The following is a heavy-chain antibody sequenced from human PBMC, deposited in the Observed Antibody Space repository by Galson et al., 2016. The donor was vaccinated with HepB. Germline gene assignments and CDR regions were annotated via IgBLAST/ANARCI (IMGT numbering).Heavy chain of an antibody. CDR3: ARDLWRGGRIDY. J-gene: IGHJ4*02. D-gene: IGHD4-23*01. V-gene: IGHV3-74*01. CDR2: ITIDGSTT. Sequence: SLRLSCAASGFIVSSNDMSWVRQAPGKGLEWVSHITIDGSTTTYADSVEGRFTISRDNAKNTLYLQMNSLRAEDTAVYYCARDLWRGGRIDYWGQGTLVTVSS. CDR1: GFIVSSND.